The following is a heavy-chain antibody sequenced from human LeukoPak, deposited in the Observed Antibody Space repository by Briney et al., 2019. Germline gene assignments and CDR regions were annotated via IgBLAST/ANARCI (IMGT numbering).Heavy chain of an antibody. CDR1: GFTFSSYG. Sequence: GGSLRLSCAASGFTFSSYGMHWVRQAPGKGLEWVAVIWYDGSNKYYADSVKGRFTISRDNSKNTLYLQMNSLRAEDTAVYYCAKDQPSSWYLDYWGQGTLVTVSS. J-gene: IGHJ4*02. D-gene: IGHD6-13*01. CDR3: AKDQPSSWYLDY. CDR2: IWYDGSNK. V-gene: IGHV3-30*02.